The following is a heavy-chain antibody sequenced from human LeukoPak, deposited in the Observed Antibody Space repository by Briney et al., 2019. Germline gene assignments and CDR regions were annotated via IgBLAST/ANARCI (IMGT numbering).Heavy chain of an antibody. D-gene: IGHD3-10*01. Sequence: GESLKISCKGSGYSFTSYWIGWVRQMPGKGLEWMGIIYPGDSDTRYSPSFQGQVTISADKSISTAYLQWSSLKASDTAMYYCARLLGYYGSGSSDSARHRPFDYWGQGTLVTVSS. J-gene: IGHJ4*02. CDR2: IYPGDSDT. V-gene: IGHV5-51*01. CDR1: GYSFTSYW. CDR3: ARLLGYYGSGSSDSARHRPFDY.